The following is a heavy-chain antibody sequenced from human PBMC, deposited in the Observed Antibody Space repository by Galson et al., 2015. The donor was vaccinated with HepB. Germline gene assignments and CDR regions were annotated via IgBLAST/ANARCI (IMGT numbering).Heavy chain of an antibody. Sequence: SLRLSCAGSGFTFSSYWMTWVRQAPGKGLEWVAYMSQDGSEKYYVDSVKGRFTISRDNTKNSLYLQMNSLRAEDTAVYYCAKGVYYFDYWGQGTLVTVSS. J-gene: IGHJ4*02. CDR3: AKGVYYFDY. D-gene: IGHD2-8*01. CDR1: GFTFSSYW. V-gene: IGHV3-7*01. CDR2: MSQDGSEK.